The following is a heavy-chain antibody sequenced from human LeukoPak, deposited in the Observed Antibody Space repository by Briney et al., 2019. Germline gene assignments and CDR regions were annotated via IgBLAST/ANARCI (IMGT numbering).Heavy chain of an antibody. Sequence: GGSLRLSCAASGFTLADHAMHWVRQPPGKGLEWVSGISWNSVGIGYADSVRGRFTISRDNAKNSLYLQMNSLRAEDTALYYCAKIDYGGVDWGQGTLVTVSS. CDR2: ISWNSVGI. CDR1: GFTLADHA. D-gene: IGHD4-23*01. V-gene: IGHV3-9*01. CDR3: AKIDYGGVD. J-gene: IGHJ4*02.